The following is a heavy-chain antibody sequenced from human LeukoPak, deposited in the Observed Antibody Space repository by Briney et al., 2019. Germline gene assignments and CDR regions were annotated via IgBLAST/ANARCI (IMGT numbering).Heavy chain of an antibody. CDR1: GFTFSTYG. Sequence: GGSLRLSCAASGFTFSTYGMHWVRQAPGKGLEWVAVIWYDGTNKYYSDSVKGRFTISRDNSKNTVYLQMNSLRAEDTAVYYCARGRDSSSWYVEGGLGSFDYWGQGTLVTVSS. J-gene: IGHJ4*02. CDR3: ARGRDSSSWYVEGGLGSFDY. V-gene: IGHV3-33*01. D-gene: IGHD6-13*01. CDR2: IWYDGTNK.